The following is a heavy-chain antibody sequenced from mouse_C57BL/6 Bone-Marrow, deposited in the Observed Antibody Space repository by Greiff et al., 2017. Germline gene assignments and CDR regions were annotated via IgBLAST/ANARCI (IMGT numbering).Heavy chain of an antibody. Sequence: EVMLVESGGDLVQPGGSLKLSCAASGFTFSSYGMSWVRQTPDKRLEWVATISSGGSYTYYPDSVKGRFTISRDNAKNTLYLQMSSLKSEDTAMYYCARGYYNYFDYWGQGTTLTVSS. CDR1: GFTFSSYG. CDR3: ARGYYNYFDY. J-gene: IGHJ2*01. V-gene: IGHV5-6*01. D-gene: IGHD2-3*01. CDR2: ISSGGSYT.